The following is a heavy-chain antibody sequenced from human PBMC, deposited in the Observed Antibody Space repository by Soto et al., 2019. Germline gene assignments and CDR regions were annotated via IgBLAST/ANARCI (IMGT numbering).Heavy chain of an antibody. CDR3: ARPYEGGYSSNHHYYYALDV. D-gene: IGHD3-22*01. V-gene: IGHV1-69*01. CDR2: IVPIFGTR. CDR1: GGTFSRYS. Sequence: QVQLVQSGAEVKKPGSSVKVSCKISGGTFSRYSISWVRQAPGQGLEWMGGIVPIFGTRNYAQKFQDRVTITTDESATTAHMELSNLRSEDTALYYCARPYEGGYSSNHHYYYALDVWGQGTAVTVSS. J-gene: IGHJ6*02.